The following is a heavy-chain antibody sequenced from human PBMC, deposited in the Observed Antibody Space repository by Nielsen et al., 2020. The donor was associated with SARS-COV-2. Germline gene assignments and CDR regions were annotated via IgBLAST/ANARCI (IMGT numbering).Heavy chain of an antibody. CDR2: IDPSDSYT. J-gene: IGHJ6*02. Sequence: GESLKISCKGSGYSFTSYWIGWVRQMPGKGLEWMGRIDPSDSYTNYSPSFQGHVTISADKSISTAYLQWSSLKASDTAMYYCASQKGYYYGMDVWGQGTTVTVSS. CDR3: ASQKGYYYGMDV. CDR1: GYSFTSYW. V-gene: IGHV5-10-1*01.